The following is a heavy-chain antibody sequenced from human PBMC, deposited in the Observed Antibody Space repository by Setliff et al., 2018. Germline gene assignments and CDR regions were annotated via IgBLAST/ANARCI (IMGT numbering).Heavy chain of an antibody. J-gene: IGHJ4*02. Sequence: ASVKVSCKASGYTFSDYYIHWVRQAPGQGLEWMGWINPLSGDTNYALKFEGRVTMTRDTSISTVYMELSRLRSDDTAIYYCARKISVTGTIDYWGQGTLVTVSS. CDR3: ARKISVTGTIDY. D-gene: IGHD1-20*01. CDR1: GYTFSDYY. V-gene: IGHV1-2*02. CDR2: INPLSGDT.